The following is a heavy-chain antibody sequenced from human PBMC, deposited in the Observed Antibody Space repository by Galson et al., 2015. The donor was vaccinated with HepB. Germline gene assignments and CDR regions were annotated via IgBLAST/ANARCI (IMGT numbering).Heavy chain of an antibody. CDR3: AKSRALFYYYYGMDV. CDR2: ISGSGDST. J-gene: IGHJ6*02. D-gene: IGHD2-2*01. Sequence: SLRLSCAASGFTFSSYAMSWVRQAPGKGLEWVSAISGSGDSTYYADSVKGRFTISRDNSNNTLYLQMNSLRAEDTAVYYCAKSRALFYYYYGMDVWGQGTTVTVSS. CDR1: GFTFSSYA. V-gene: IGHV3-23*01.